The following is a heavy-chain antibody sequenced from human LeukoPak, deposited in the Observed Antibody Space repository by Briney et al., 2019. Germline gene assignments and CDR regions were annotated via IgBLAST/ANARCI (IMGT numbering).Heavy chain of an antibody. CDR1: GFTFSSYW. CDR3: ARIYCTNGVCYRPDAFDL. D-gene: IGHD2-8*01. J-gene: IGHJ3*01. CDR2: IKQDGSEK. Sequence: PGGSLRLSCAASGFTFSSYWMSWVRQAPGKGLEWVANIKQDGSEKYYVDSVKGRFTISRDNAKNSLYLQMNSLRAEDTAVYYCARIYCTNGVCYRPDAFDLWGQGTMVTVSS. V-gene: IGHV3-7*01.